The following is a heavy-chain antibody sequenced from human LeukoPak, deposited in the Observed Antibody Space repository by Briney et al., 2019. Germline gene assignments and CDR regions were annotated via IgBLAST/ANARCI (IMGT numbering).Heavy chain of an antibody. CDR1: GYTFTSYD. CDR3: ARVGGRYDDY. CDR2: MNPNSGNT. Sequence: ASVKLSCKASGYTFTSYDINWVRQATGQGLEWMGWMNPNSGNTGHAQKFQGRVTITRNTSISTAYMELSSLRSEDTAVYYCARVGGRYDDYWGQGTLVTVSS. J-gene: IGHJ4*02. D-gene: IGHD3-9*01. V-gene: IGHV1-8*03.